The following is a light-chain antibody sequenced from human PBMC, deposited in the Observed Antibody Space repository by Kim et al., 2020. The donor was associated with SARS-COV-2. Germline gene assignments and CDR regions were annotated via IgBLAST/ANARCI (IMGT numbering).Light chain of an antibody. Sequence: GDTVTITCRASQDISYSLACYQQKPGKVPQLLVYAASALQSEVPSRFSGSGSGTDFTLTISSLQPEDVATYYCQKYNSAPCTFGQGTKVDIK. V-gene: IGKV1-27*01. CDR3: QKYNSAPCT. J-gene: IGKJ1*01. CDR1: QDISYS. CDR2: AAS.